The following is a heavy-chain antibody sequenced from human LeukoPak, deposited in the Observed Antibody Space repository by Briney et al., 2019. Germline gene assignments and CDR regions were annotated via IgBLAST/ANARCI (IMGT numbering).Heavy chain of an antibody. Sequence: SVKVSCKASGGTFSSYAISWVRQAPGQGLEWMGGIIPIFGTANYAQKFQGRVTITADESTSTAYMELSSLRSEDTAVYYCATSPPGVAARPDNWFDPWGQGTLVTVSS. CDR1: GGTFSSYA. V-gene: IGHV1-69*01. J-gene: IGHJ5*02. D-gene: IGHD6-6*01. CDR2: IIPIFGTA. CDR3: ATSPPGVAARPDNWFDP.